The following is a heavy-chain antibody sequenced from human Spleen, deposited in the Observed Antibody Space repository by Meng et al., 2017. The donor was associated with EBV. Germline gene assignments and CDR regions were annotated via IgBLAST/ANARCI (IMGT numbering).Heavy chain of an antibody. J-gene: IGHJ4*02. Sequence: VKKPGSSGKVSCKTSGGTFRSDVVSWWRQAPGQGLEWMGGLIPKSDAPYYAQKFQDRVTITADESTSTHYMDLSGLRSEDTAVYYCASESGRGFTPDYWGQGTLVTVSS. CDR3: ASESGRGFTPDY. V-gene: IGHV1-69*01. CDR2: LIPKSDAP. CDR1: GGTFRSDV. D-gene: IGHD3-10*01.